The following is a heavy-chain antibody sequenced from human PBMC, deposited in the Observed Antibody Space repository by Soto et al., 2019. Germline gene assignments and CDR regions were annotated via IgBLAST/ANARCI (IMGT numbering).Heavy chain of an antibody. CDR3: ARDARPYYDSSGYYYYYYGMDV. CDR2: IIPIFGTA. V-gene: IGHV1-69*01. CDR1: GGTFSCYA. Sequence: QVQLVQSGAEVKKPGSSVKVSCKASGGTFSCYAISWVRQAPGQGLEWMGGIIPIFGTANYAQKFQGRVTITADESTSTAYMELSSLRSEDTAVYYCARDARPYYDSSGYYYYYYGMDVWGQGTTVTVSS. J-gene: IGHJ6*02. D-gene: IGHD3-22*01.